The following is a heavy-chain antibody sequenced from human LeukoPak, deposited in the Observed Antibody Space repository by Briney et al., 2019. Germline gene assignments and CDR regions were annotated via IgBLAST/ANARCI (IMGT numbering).Heavy chain of an antibody. J-gene: IGHJ4*02. CDR2: ISYNGGRK. Sequence: GGSLRLSCVASGFIFSGYAIHWVRQAPGKGLEWVALISYNGGRKEYADSVKGRFTIDRDNSKNTVFLQMNSLRPDDTAIYFCARQEARNYYYEGLDYWGQGNLVAVSS. V-gene: IGHV3-30*04. CDR1: GFIFSGYA. D-gene: IGHD3-22*01. CDR3: ARQEARNYYYEGLDY.